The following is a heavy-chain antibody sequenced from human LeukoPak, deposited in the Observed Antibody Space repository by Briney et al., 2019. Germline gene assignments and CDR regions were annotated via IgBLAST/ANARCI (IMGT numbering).Heavy chain of an antibody. CDR3: AREGYDILTGDY. CDR1: GGSISSSSYY. CDR2: IYYSGST. J-gene: IGHJ4*02. D-gene: IGHD3-9*01. V-gene: IGHV4-39*07. Sequence: PSETLSLTCTVSGGSISSSSYYWGWIRQPPGKGLEWIGSIYYSGSTYYNPSLKSQVTISVDTSKNQFSLKLSSVTAADTAVYYCAREGYDILTGDYWGQGTLVTVSS.